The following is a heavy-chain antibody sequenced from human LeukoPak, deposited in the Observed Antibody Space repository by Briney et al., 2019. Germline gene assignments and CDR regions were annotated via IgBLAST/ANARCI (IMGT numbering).Heavy chain of an antibody. V-gene: IGHV3-30*04. CDR3: AREDFFWAFDI. D-gene: IGHD3/OR15-3a*01. Sequence: PGGSLRLSCAASGFTFSSYAMHWVRQAPGKGLEWVAVISYDGSNKYYADSVKGRFTISRDNSKNTLYLQMNSLRAEDTAVYYCAREDFFWAFDIWGQGTMVNVSS. CDR2: ISYDGSNK. J-gene: IGHJ3*02. CDR1: GFTFSSYA.